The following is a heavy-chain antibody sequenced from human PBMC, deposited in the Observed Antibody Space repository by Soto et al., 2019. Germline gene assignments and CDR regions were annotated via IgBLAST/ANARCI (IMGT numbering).Heavy chain of an antibody. Sequence: SVKVSCKASGFTFTSSAFQWVRQARGQRLEWIGWIAVGSGYTNYAQRFQDRVTLTRDMSTATTYMELSRLTSEDTAIYYCAADATAWQQMVPSDYWGQGTLVTVS. CDR3: AADATAWQQMVPSDY. V-gene: IGHV1-58*01. CDR2: IAVGSGYT. J-gene: IGHJ4*02. D-gene: IGHD2-8*01. CDR1: GFTFTSSA.